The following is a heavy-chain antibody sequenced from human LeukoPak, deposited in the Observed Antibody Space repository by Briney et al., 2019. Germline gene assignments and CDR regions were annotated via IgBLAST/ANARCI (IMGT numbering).Heavy chain of an antibody. J-gene: IGHJ4*02. D-gene: IGHD3-10*01. CDR2: ISTYNGNT. CDR3: ARVWFGESELDY. V-gene: IGHV1-18*01. Sequence: GASVKVSCNASGYTFTSCGIRRVRHPPAQGLVWMGWISTYNGNTNYAKKLQGRVTMTTDNSTSTAYMELRSLRSDDTAVYYCARVWFGESELDYWGQGTLVTVSS. CDR1: GYTFTSCG.